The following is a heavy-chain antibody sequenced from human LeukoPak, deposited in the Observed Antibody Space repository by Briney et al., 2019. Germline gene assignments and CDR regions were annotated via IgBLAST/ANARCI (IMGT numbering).Heavy chain of an antibody. CDR1: GFMFSSYA. CDR2: ISGSGGTT. V-gene: IGHV3-23*01. CDR3: TGVWGPSSAWPWAFEY. D-gene: IGHD6-13*01. J-gene: IGHJ4*02. Sequence: PGGSLRLSCATSGFMFSSYAMSWIRQTPGKGPEWVSAISGSGGTTYYADSVKGRFTISRGNSKNTLYLQMSGLRPEDTALYYCTGVWGPSSAWPWAFEYWGQGTLVTVSS.